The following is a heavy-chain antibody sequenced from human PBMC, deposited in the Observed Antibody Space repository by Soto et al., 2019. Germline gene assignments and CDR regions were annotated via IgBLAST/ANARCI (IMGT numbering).Heavy chain of an antibody. Sequence: PSETLSLTCAVSREYFSTYFWHWIRQSPGKGLEWIGEINHTGRSNYNPSLRSRVTMSIDMSRNQFSLKLTSVTAADTAVYYCARGGSSEWQVAFDIWGQGTMVTVSS. D-gene: IGHD6-19*01. J-gene: IGHJ3*02. CDR1: REYFSTYF. V-gene: IGHV4-34*01. CDR2: INHTGRS. CDR3: ARGGSSEWQVAFDI.